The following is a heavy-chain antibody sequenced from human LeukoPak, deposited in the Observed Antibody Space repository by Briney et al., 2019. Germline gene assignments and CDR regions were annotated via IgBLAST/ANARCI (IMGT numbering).Heavy chain of an antibody. CDR1: GFTFDDYA. V-gene: IGHV3-43*02. Sequence: GGSLRLSCAASGFTFDDYAMHWVRQAPGKGLEWVSPISGDGGSTYYADSVKGRFTISRDNSKNSLYLQMNSLRTEDTALYYCAKDIGYGGNFDYWGQGTLVTVSS. CDR2: ISGDGGST. CDR3: AKDIGYGGNFDY. D-gene: IGHD4-23*01. J-gene: IGHJ4*02.